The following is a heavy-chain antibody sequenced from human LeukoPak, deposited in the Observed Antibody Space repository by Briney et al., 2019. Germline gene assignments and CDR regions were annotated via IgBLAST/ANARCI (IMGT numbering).Heavy chain of an antibody. Sequence: SETLSLTCTVSGGSISTYYWSWVRQPPGKGLEWIGYINYSGRTDANSSLKSRVAISVDTSKNQFSLRLSSVTAADTAVYYCARDTYYYDNGDFIDAFDIWGRGTMVTVSS. CDR3: ARDTYYYDNGDFIDAFDI. CDR1: GGSISTYY. D-gene: IGHD3-22*01. J-gene: IGHJ3*02. V-gene: IGHV4-59*01. CDR2: INYSGRT.